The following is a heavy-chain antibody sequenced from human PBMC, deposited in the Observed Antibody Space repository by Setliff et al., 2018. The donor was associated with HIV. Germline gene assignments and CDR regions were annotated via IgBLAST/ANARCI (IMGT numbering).Heavy chain of an antibody. D-gene: IGHD2-15*01. V-gene: IGHV4-4*07. Sequence: SETLSLTCTVSGGSISSTYWSWIRQPAGKGLEWIGRIYTSGSTDYNPSLKSRVAISVDTSKNHFSLNLTSVTAADTAIYFCARVGGKGYSNFLDSWGQGLLVTVSS. CDR3: ARVGGKGYSNFLDS. CDR2: IYTSGST. CDR1: GGSISSTY. J-gene: IGHJ4*02.